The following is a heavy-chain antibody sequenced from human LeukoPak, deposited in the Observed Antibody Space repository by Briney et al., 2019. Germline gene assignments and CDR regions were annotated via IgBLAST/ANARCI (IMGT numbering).Heavy chain of an antibody. J-gene: IGHJ4*02. CDR3: ARSRGGNWNYALGY. V-gene: IGHV3-48*03. CDR1: GFSFSSYA. Sequence: PGGSLRLSCAASGFSFSSYAMSWVRQAPARGLEWVSYITGRGDTKYYADSVKGRFTISRDNAKNSLYLQMNSLRAEDTAVYYCARSRGGNWNYALGYWGQGTLVTVSS. D-gene: IGHD1-7*01. CDR2: ITGRGDTK.